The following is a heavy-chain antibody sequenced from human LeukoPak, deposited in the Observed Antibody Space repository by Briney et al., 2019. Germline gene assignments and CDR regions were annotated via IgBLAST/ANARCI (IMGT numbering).Heavy chain of an antibody. V-gene: IGHV1-24*01. CDR2: FDPEDGET. CDR3: ATSGSYQWVWNY. CDR1: GYTLTELS. Sequence: ASVKVSCKVSGYTLTELSMHWVRQAPGKGLEWMGGFDPEDGETIYAQKFQGRVTMTEDTSTDTAYMGLSSLRSEDTAVYYCATSGSYQWVWNYWGQGTLVTVSS. J-gene: IGHJ4*02. D-gene: IGHD1-26*01.